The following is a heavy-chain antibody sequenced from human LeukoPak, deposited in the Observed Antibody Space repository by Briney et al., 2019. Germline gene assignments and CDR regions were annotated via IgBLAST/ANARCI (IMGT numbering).Heavy chain of an antibody. V-gene: IGHV1-2*02. D-gene: IGHD1-20*01. CDR2: INPNSGGT. CDR1: GYTLTELS. CDR3: ARDQGNNWRNDAFDI. Sequence: ASVKVSCKVSGYTLTELSMHWVRQAPGKGLEWMGWINPNSGGTNFAQKFQGRVTMTRDTSISTAYMELSRLRSDDTAVYYCARDQGNNWRNDAFDIWGQGTMVTVSS. J-gene: IGHJ3*02.